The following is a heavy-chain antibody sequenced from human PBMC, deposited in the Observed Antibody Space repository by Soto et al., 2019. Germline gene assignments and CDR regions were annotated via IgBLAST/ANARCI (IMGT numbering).Heavy chain of an antibody. V-gene: IGHV1-69*08. CDR1: GGTFSSYT. CDR2: IIPILGIA. J-gene: IGHJ6*02. CDR3: ARDGVAYYDILTGYSSTSGYGMDV. D-gene: IGHD3-9*01. Sequence: QVQLVQSGAEVKKPGSSVKVSCKASGGTFSSYTVSWVRQAPGQGLEWMGRIIPILGIANYAQKFQGRVTITADKSTSTAYMELSSLRSEDTAVYYCARDGVAYYDILTGYSSTSGYGMDVWGQGTTVTVSS.